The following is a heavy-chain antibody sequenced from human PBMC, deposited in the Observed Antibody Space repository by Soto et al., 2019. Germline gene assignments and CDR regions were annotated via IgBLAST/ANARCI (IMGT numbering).Heavy chain of an antibody. V-gene: IGHV3-48*02. CDR1: GFTVSSNY. CDR2: ISTSGATR. J-gene: IGHJ4*02. D-gene: IGHD6-19*01. CDR3: ARFFGSGFDY. Sequence: PGGSLRLSCAASGFTVSSNYMSWFRQAPGKGLEWVAHISTSGATRYYADSVKGRFTISRDNAKTSLYLQMDSLRNEDTAVYYCARFFGSGFDYWGQGTLVTVSS.